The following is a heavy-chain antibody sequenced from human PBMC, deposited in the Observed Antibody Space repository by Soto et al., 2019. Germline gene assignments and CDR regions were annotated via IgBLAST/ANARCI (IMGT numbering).Heavy chain of an antibody. CDR2: IYHSGST. CDR1: GGSISSSNW. J-gene: IGHJ4*02. CDR3: ARGSYYYDSSGYYYVGDFDY. D-gene: IGHD3-22*01. Sequence: QVQLQESGPGLVKPSGTLSLTCAVSGGSISSSNWWSWVRQPPGKGLEGIGEIYHSGSTNYNPSLKSRVTISVDKSKNQFSLKLSSVTAADTAVYYCARGSYYYDSSGYYYVGDFDYWGQGTLVTVSS. V-gene: IGHV4-4*02.